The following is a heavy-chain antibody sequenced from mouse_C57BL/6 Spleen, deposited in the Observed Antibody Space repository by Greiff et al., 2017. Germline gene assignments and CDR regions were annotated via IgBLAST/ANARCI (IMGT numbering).Heavy chain of an antibody. V-gene: IGHV5-12*01. J-gene: IGHJ4*01. CDR2: ISNGGGST. CDR3: ARQNSKGYAMDY. D-gene: IGHD2-5*01. CDR1: GFTFSDYY. Sequence: EVKLVESGGGLVQPGGSLKLSCAASGFTFSDYYMYLVRQTPEKRLEWVAYISNGGGSTYYPDTVKGRFTISRDNAKNTLYLQRSRLKSEYTAMYYCARQNSKGYAMDYWGQGTSVTVSS.